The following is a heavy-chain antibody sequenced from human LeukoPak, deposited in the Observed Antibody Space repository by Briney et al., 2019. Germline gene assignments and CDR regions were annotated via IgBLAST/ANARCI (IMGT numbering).Heavy chain of an antibody. CDR1: GGSISSGSYY. CDR2: IYYSGST. V-gene: IGHV4-61*01. CDR3: ARDGRAYHYGMDV. J-gene: IGHJ6*02. Sequence: SQTLSLTCTVSGGSISSGSYYWSWIRQPPGKGLEWIGYIYYSGSTDYNPSLKSRVTISLDMSKNQFSLKLSSVTAADAAVYYCARDGRAYHYGMDVWGQGTTVTVSS.